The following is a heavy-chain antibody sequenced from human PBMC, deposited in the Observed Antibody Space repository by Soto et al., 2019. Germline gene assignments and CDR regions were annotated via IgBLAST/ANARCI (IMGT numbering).Heavy chain of an antibody. J-gene: IGHJ4*02. CDR1: GGSISSGGYY. CDR2: IYYSGST. D-gene: IGHD2-15*01. Sequence: PSEPLSLTCTVSGGSISSGGYYWSWIRQHPGKGLEWIGYIYYSGSTYYNPSLKSRVTISVDTSKNQFSLKLSSVTAADTAVYYCARGSVVAATLFDYWGQGTLVTVSS. CDR3: ARGSVVAATLFDY. V-gene: IGHV4-31*03.